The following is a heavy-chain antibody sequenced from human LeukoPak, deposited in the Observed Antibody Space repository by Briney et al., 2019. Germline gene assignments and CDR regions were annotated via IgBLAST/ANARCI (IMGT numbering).Heavy chain of an antibody. CDR1: GYSISSGYY. V-gene: IGHV4-38-2*01. CDR2: IYHSGST. CDR3: ARQGLGIAAALFDP. J-gene: IGHJ5*02. Sequence: SETLSLTCAVSGYSISSGYYWGWIRQPPGKGLEWIGSIYHSGSTYYNPSLKSRVTISVDTPKNQFSLKLSSVTAADTAVYYCARQGLGIAAALFDPWGQGTLVTVSS. D-gene: IGHD6-13*01.